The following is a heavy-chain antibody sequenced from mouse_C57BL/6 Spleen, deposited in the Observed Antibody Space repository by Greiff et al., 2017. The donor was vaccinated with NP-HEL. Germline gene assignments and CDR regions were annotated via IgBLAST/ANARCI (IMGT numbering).Heavy chain of an antibody. CDR3: AIERLASYYSNYGYFDV. D-gene: IGHD2-5*01. V-gene: IGHV1-74*01. CDR1: GYTFTSYW. J-gene: IGHJ1*03. Sequence: VQLQQPGAELVKPGASVKVSCKASGYTFTSYWMHWVKQRPGQGLEWIGRIHPSDSDTNYNQKFKGKATLTVDKSSSTAYRQLSSLTSEDSAVYYCAIERLASYYSNYGYFDVWGTGTTVTVSS. CDR2: IHPSDSDT.